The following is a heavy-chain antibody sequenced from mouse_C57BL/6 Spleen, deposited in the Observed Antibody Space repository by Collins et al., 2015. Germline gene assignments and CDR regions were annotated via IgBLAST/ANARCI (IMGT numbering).Heavy chain of an antibody. CDR1: GYSFTGYY. D-gene: IGHD1-1*01. Sequence: EVQLQQSGPELVKPGASVKISCKASGYSFTGYYMNWVKQSPEKSLEWIGEINPSTGGTTYNQKFKAKATLTVDKSSSTAYMQLKSLTSEDSAVYYCARRGSYYYGSSRYFDVWGTGTTVTVSS. J-gene: IGHJ1*03. V-gene: IGHV1-42*01. CDR2: INPSTGGT. CDR3: ARRGSYYYGSSRYFDV.